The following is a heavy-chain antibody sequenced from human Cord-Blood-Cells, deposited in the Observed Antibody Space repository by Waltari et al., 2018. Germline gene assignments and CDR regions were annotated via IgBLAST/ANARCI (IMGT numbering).Heavy chain of an antibody. D-gene: IGHD3-3*01. V-gene: IGHV4-38-2*01. Sequence: QMQLQESGPGLVKPSETLSLTCAVSGYSISSGYYWGWIRQPPGKGLEWIGSFYHSGSTYYNPSLKSRVTISVDTSKNQFSLKLSSVTAADTAVYYCAREIRFLEWLPPKYNWFDPWGQGTLVTVSS. CDR3: AREIRFLEWLPPKYNWFDP. CDR2: FYHSGST. CDR1: GYSISSGYY. J-gene: IGHJ5*02.